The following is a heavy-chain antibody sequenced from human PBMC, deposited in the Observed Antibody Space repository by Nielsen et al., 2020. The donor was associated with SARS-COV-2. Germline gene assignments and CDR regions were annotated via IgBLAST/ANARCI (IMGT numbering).Heavy chain of an antibody. CDR2: IRMSDGAT. CDR1: GFALSAYG. V-gene: IGHV3-48*02. Sequence: GESLKISCTASGFALSAYGMDWVRQVPGRGLEWLAHIRMSDGATQYADSVRGRFTISRDNAKNSLYLQMNSLRDEDTPVYFCAKELEVCCHYMDVWGKGTTVTVSS. J-gene: IGHJ6*03. D-gene: IGHD5/OR15-5a*01. CDR3: AKELEVCCHYMDV.